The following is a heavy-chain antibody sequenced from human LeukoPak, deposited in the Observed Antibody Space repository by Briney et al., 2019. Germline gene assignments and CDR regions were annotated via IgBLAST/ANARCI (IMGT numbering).Heavy chain of an antibody. J-gene: IGHJ4*02. CDR3: SKDLPHTRAWALKY. CDR1: GFIFSDAW. CDR2: IKSKHDGGTT. Sequence: PGGSLRLSCTASGFIFSDAWMTWVRQAPGRGPEWVGRIKSKHDGGTTDYASSVRGRFTISRDDSGNTLYLQMDSLRTDDTAVYYCSKDLPHTRAWALKYWGQGALVTVSS. D-gene: IGHD7-27*01. V-gene: IGHV3-15*01.